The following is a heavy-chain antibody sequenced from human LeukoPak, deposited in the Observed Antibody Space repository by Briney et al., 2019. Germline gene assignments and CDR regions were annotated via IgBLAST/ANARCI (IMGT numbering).Heavy chain of an antibody. D-gene: IGHD3-9*01. CDR3: LTSMGY. CDR1: GLTFSNHW. V-gene: IGHV3-7*01. Sequence: PGGSLRLSCAATGLTFSNHWMNWVRQAPGKGLEWVANIKPDGSGEYYVDSVKGRFIISRDNAKNSVYLQMNSLRAEDTAVYYMLTSMGYWGQGTPVTVSS. J-gene: IGHJ4*02. CDR2: IKPDGSGE.